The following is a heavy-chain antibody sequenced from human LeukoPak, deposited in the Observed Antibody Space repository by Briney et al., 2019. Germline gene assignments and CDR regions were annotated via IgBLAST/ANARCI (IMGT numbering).Heavy chain of an antibody. CDR1: GFTFSSYS. J-gene: IGHJ5*02. V-gene: IGHV3-48*04. D-gene: IGHD6-13*01. Sequence: GGSLRLSCAASGFTFSSYSMNWVRHAPGKGLEWVSYISGTSSPRYYADSVKGRFTITRDNAKNSLYLQMNSLRAEDTAVYYCARPYVRQQLVQPINWFDPWGQGTLVTVSS. CDR2: ISGTSSPR. CDR3: ARPYVRQQLVQPINWFDP.